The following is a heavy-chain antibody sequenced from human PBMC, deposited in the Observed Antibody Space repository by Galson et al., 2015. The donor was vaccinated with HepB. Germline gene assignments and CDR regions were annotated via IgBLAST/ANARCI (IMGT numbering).Heavy chain of an antibody. CDR2: TYFVSMWYN. V-gene: IGHV6-1*01. CDR1: GDSVSNNKAT. D-gene: IGHD4-17*01. Sequence: CAISGDSVSNNKATWNWIRQSPSRGLEWLGRTYFVSMWYNDYAISVKSRLTINPDTSKNQFSLQLNSLTPEDTAVYYCARGVDGDYYGPDVWGQGTTVTVSS. CDR3: ARGVDGDYYGPDV. J-gene: IGHJ6*02.